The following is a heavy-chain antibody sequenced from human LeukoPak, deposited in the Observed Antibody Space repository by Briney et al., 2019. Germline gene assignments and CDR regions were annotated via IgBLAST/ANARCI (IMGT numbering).Heavy chain of an antibody. CDR2: IYPGDSDT. CDR1: GYSFTSYW. Sequence: GEPLKISCKGSGYSFTSYWIGWVRQMPGKGLEWMGIIYPGDSDTRYSPSFQGQVTISADKSISTAYLQWSSLKASDTAMYYCASVPYDSSGYFNYWGQGTLVTVSS. CDR3: ASVPYDSSGYFNY. J-gene: IGHJ4*02. D-gene: IGHD3-22*01. V-gene: IGHV5-51*01.